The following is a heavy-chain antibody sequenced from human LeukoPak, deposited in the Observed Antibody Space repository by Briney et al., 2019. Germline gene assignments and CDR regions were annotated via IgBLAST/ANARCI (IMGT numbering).Heavy chain of an antibody. CDR3: AKDPWTTVNSRDY. Sequence: GGSLRLSCAASGFTFSSYGMHWVRQAPGKGLEWVAVIWYDGSNKYYADSVKGRFTISRDNSKNTLYLQMNSLRAEDTAVYYCAKDPWTTVNSRDYWGQGTLVTVSS. D-gene: IGHD4-17*01. CDR1: GFTFSSYG. J-gene: IGHJ4*02. V-gene: IGHV3-33*06. CDR2: IWYDGSNK.